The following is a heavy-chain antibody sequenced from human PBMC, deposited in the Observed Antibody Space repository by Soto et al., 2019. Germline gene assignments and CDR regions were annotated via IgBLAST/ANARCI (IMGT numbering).Heavy chain of an antibody. CDR1: GYTFTSYA. Sequence: ASVKVSCKASGYTFTSYAMHWVRQAPGQRLEWMGWINAGNGNTKYSQKFQGRVTITRDTSASTAYMELSSLRSEGTAVYYCARDVGDVGSWFFSSWFDPWRQGTLFTVCS. CDR3: ARDVGDVGSWFFSSWFDP. D-gene: IGHD6-13*01. V-gene: IGHV1-3*01. CDR2: INAGNGNT. J-gene: IGHJ5*02.